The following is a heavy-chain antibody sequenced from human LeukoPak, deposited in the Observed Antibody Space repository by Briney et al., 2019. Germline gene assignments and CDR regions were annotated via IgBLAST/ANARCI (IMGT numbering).Heavy chain of an antibody. CDR1: GYTFTSYG. CDR2: ISAYNGNT. Sequence: ASVKVSCKASGYTFTSYGISWVRQAPGQGLEWMGWISAYNGNTNYAQKLQGRVTMTTDTSTSTAYMELRSLRSDDTAVYYCARVPDYCGSGERDYFDYWGQGTLVTVSS. J-gene: IGHJ4*02. D-gene: IGHD3-10*01. V-gene: IGHV1-18*01. CDR3: ARVPDYCGSGERDYFDY.